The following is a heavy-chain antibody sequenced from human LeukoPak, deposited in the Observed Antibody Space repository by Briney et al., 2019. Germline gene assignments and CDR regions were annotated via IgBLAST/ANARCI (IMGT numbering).Heavy chain of an antibody. J-gene: IGHJ4*02. CDR1: GYTFTGYY. V-gene: IGHV1-2*02. D-gene: IGHD4-11*01. CDR2: INPNSSGT. Sequence: ASVKVSCKASGYTFTGYYMHWVRQAPGQGLEWMGWINPNSSGTNYAQKFQGRVTMTRDTSISTAYMELSRLRSDDTAVYYCARDYGVGVTTFDYWGQGTLVTVSS. CDR3: ARDYGVGVTTFDY.